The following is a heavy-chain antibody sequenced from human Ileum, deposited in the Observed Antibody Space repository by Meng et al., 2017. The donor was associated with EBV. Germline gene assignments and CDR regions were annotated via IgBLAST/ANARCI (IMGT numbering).Heavy chain of an antibody. CDR2: FNSNTGNS. Sequence: QVQLHQSGSGVRTAGGSVKVSCKASGYTCRSHVRSWERQAPGQGLGWMGWFNSNTGNSTYAQGFTGRFVFSLDTSVSTAYLHINSLKTEDTAVYYCAREVGQGWYYFDYWGQGTLVTVFS. CDR3: AREVGQGWYYFDY. D-gene: IGHD6-19*01. CDR1: GYTCRSHV. V-gene: IGHV7-4-1*02. J-gene: IGHJ4*02.